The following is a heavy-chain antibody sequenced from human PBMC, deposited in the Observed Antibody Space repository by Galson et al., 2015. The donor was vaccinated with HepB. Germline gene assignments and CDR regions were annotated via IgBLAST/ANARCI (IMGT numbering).Heavy chain of an antibody. CDR3: ARSPLRFLDWLPYYDYYYMDV. CDR1: GYTFTDYV. J-gene: IGHJ6*03. Sequence: SVKVSCKASGYTFTDYVVNGVRQAPGQGLEWMGWMNTNTGKPTYAPGFAGRFVFSLDTSVTTAYLQISSLETDDTAVYYCARSPLRFLDWLPYYDYYYMDVWGEGTTVTVSS. D-gene: IGHD3-3*01. V-gene: IGHV7-4-1*02. CDR2: MNTNTGKP.